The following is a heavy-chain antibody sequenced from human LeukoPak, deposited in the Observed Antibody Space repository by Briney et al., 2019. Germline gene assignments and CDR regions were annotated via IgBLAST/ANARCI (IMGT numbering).Heavy chain of an antibody. D-gene: IGHD6-19*01. V-gene: IGHV1-24*01. CDR1: GYTLTELS. Sequence: ASVKVSCKVSGYTLTELSMHWVRQAPGKGLEWMGGFDPEDGETIYAQKFQGRVTMTEDTSTDTAYMELSSLRSEDTAVYYCATDSGGAVAGHHYYYGMDVWGQGTTVTVSS. J-gene: IGHJ6*02. CDR3: ATDSGGAVAGHHYYYGMDV. CDR2: FDPEDGET.